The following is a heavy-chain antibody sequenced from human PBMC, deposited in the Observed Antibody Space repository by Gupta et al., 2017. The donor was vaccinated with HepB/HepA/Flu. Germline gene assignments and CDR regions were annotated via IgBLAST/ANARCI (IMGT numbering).Heavy chain of an antibody. J-gene: IGHJ4*02. D-gene: IGHD1-26*01. CDR2: IFQTGTT. CDR1: GGTTKNTTNC. CDR3: ARQAGASGDFLDY. Sequence: QLKLRESGPGLVKPSETLSLSCTVSGGTTKNTTNCWAWIRRPPGKGFEWIGSIFQTGTTYYDPFLKSRVTNSIDTSKSHFTLSLNSVTAADTAVYYCARQAGASGDFLDYWGQGTLVIVAS. V-gene: IGHV4-39*01.